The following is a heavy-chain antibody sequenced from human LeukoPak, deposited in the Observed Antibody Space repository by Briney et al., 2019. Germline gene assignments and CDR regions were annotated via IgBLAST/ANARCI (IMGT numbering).Heavy chain of an antibody. D-gene: IGHD3-10*01. CDR1: YSFTNYW. J-gene: IGHJ3*02. CDR3: ARRVSETGSPLDM. V-gene: IGHV5-51*01. CDR2: INFANSDT. Sequence: GESLKISCRGYSFTNYWIGWVRQMPGKGLEWMALINFANSDTRYSTSFQGQVVVSVDRSINTAYLQRTSLEASDTAMYYCARRVSETGSPLDMWGQGTMVSVSS.